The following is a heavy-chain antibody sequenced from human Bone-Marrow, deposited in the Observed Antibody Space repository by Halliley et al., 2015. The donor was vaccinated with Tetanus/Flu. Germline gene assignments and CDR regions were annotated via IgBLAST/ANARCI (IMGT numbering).Heavy chain of an antibody. D-gene: IGHD1-26*01. CDR1: GYTFTYFG. CDR3: ARDRWELPADY. V-gene: IGHV1-18*01. Sequence: QLVQSGAEVKKPGASVKVSCKASGYTFTYFGISWVRQAPGQGLEWMGWIRADIGTTNYAQKFQGRVTMTTDTSTTTAYMELRSLRSDDTAVYYCARDRWELPADYWGQGTLVTVSS. J-gene: IGHJ4*02. CDR2: IRADIGTT.